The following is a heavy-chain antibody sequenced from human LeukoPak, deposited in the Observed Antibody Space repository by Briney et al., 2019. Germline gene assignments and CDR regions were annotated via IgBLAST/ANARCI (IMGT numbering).Heavy chain of an antibody. CDR3: ARGDDYKYFDC. J-gene: IGHJ4*01. CDR1: GYTFTSYA. D-gene: IGHD4/OR15-4a*01. Sequence: ASVKVSCKASGYTFTSYAMLWVRQAPGQRFEWMGWINAGIGNTRYSQKFQGRVTITRDTSASTASMELSSLRSEDTAVYYCARGDDYKYFDCWGHGTLVTVSS. CDR2: INAGIGNT. V-gene: IGHV1-3*01.